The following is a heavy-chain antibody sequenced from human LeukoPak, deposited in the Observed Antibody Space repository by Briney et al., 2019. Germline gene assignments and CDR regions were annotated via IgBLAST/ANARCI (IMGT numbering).Heavy chain of an antibody. CDR2: ISYDGSNK. J-gene: IGHJ4*02. D-gene: IGHD2-2*01. CDR1: GFTFSSYG. Sequence: PGGSLRLSCAAPGFTFSSYGTHWVRQAPPKGLEWVAVISYDGSNKYYADSVKGRFTISRDNSKNTLYLQMNSLRAEDTAVYYCARDHAHWGQGTLVTVSS. V-gene: IGHV3-30*03. CDR3: ARDHAH.